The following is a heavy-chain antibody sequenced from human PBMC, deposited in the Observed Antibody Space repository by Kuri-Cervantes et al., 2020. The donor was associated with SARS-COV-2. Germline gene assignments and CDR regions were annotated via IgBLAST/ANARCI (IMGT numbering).Heavy chain of an antibody. D-gene: IGHD3-10*01. CDR3: AKDRRGSGPFDY. Sequence: GGSLRLSCAASGLTFSSYAMHWVRQAPGKGLEWVTVISYDGSNKYYADSVKGRFTISRDNSKNTLYLQMNSLRAEDTAVYYCAKDRRGSGPFDYWGQGTLVTVSS. CDR1: GLTFSSYA. CDR2: ISYDGSNK. V-gene: IGHV3-30-3*01. J-gene: IGHJ4*02.